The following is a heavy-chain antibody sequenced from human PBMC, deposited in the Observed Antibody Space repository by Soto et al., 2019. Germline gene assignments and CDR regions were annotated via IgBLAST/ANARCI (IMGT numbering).Heavy chain of an antibody. CDR1: GFIFSDYY. CDR3: ARDFDADSRTDFDY. D-gene: IGHD4-17*01. Sequence: QVQLVESGGGLVKPGGSLRLSCATSGFIFSDYYMHWIRQAPGKGLEWISYISGNGRIIQYADSAKGRFPISRDNAQNSLYLRMNSLRAEDTALYFCARDFDADSRTDFDYWGQGTLVTVSS. J-gene: IGHJ4*02. CDR2: ISGNGRII. V-gene: IGHV3-11*01.